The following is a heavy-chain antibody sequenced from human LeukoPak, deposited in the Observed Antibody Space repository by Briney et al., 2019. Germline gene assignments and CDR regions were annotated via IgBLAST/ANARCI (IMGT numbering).Heavy chain of an antibody. J-gene: IGHJ5*02. CDR2: IYYIGST. V-gene: IGHV4-31*03. CDR3: ASNNWGSGGWFDP. CDR1: GDYISSGGYY. Sequence: SETLSLTCTVSGDYISSGGYYWSWIRQPPGKGLEWIGYIYYIGSTYYNPSLKSRVTISVDTSKNQFSLKLSSVTATDTAVYFCASNNWGSGGWFDPWGQGTLVTVSS. D-gene: IGHD7-27*01.